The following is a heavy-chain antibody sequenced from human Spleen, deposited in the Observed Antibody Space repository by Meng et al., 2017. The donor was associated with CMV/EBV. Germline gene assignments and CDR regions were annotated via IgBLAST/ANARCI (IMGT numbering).Heavy chain of an antibody. D-gene: IGHD3-3*01. V-gene: IGHV1-8*03. CDR2: MNPNTGDT. J-gene: IGHJ5*02. Sequence: IDWVRQATGQGLEWMGWMNPNTGDTGYAQKFQGRLTITRKTSINTAYMELSSLRSEDTAVYYCARAGSLDDYDFWTGYYAQYNWLDPWGQGTLVTVSS. CDR3: ARAGSLDDYDFWTGYYAQYNWLDP.